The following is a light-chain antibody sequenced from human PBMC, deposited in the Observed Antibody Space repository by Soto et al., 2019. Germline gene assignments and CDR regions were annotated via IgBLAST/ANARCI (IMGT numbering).Light chain of an antibody. V-gene: IGKV3-20*01. CDR1: QSVSNNY. Sequence: MVLTQSPGTLSLSAGERATLSCRASQSVSNNYLAWYQQKPGQAPRILIYGASNRATGIPDRFSGSGSGTDFTLTISRLEPEDFAVYYCQQYGSSGTFGQGTKVDI. J-gene: IGKJ1*01. CDR3: QQYGSSGT. CDR2: GAS.